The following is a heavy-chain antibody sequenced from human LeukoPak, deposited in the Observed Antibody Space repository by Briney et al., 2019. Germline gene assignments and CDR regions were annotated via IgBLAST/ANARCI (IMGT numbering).Heavy chain of an antibody. CDR2: IIPIFGTA. CDR1: GGTFTSYA. CDR3: ATSSTVVTPYYFDY. Sequence: GASVKVSCKASGGTFTSYAISWVRQAPGQGLEWMGGIIPIFGTANYAQKFQGRVTITADESTSTAYMELSRLRSEDTAVYYCATSSTVVTPYYFDYWGQGTLVTVSS. J-gene: IGHJ4*02. D-gene: IGHD4-23*01. V-gene: IGHV1-69*13.